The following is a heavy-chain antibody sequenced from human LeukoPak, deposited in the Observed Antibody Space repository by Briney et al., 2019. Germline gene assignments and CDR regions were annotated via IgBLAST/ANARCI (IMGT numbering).Heavy chain of an antibody. CDR3: ARQDIAVAGLDY. CDR1: GGSISSYY. J-gene: IGHJ4*02. CDR2: IYYSGST. D-gene: IGHD6-19*01. V-gene: IGHV4-59*08. Sequence: SETLSLTCTVSGGSISSYYWSWIRQPPGKGLEWIGYIYYSGSTNYNPSLKSRVTISVDTSKNQFSLELSSVTAADTAVYYCARQDIAVAGLDYWGQGTLVTVSS.